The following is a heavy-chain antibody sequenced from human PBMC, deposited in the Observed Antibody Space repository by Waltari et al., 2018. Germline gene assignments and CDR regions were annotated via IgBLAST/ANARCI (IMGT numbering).Heavy chain of an antibody. J-gene: IGHJ4*02. Sequence: QAQLVQSGAEVRKPGASVKVSCTASGQAFTAYYMHWVRQAPGQGADWVGGREPGNRETRTAQEFRDSVTLTRDIAANTSYMELTSRTSDDTALYFCATHRFDCTGPECFADELWGQGSMVSVAT. D-gene: IGHD2-8*02. V-gene: IGHV1-2*02. CDR2: REPGNRET. CDR3: ATHRFDCTGPECFADEL. CDR1: GQAFTAYY.